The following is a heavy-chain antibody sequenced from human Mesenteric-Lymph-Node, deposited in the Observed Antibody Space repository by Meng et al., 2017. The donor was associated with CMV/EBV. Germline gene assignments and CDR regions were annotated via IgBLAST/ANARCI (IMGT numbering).Heavy chain of an antibody. CDR3: ARAGRVSDHYYDSSGGIPHAFDI. Sequence: GESLKISCAASGFTFSSYEMNWVRQAPGKGLEWVSYISSSGSTIYYADSVKGRFTISRDNAKNSLYLQMNSLRAEDTAVYYCARAGRVSDHYYDSSGGIPHAFDIWGQGTMVTVSS. J-gene: IGHJ3*02. CDR1: GFTFSSYE. D-gene: IGHD3-22*01. CDR2: ISSSGSTI. V-gene: IGHV3-48*03.